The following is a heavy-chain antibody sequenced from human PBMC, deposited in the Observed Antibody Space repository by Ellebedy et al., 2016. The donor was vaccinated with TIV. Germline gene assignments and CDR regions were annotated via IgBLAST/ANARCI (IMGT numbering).Heavy chain of an antibody. V-gene: IGHV3-30*18. J-gene: IGHJ4*02. D-gene: IGHD5-12*01. CDR1: GFSFSNHG. CDR3: AKDPTTGYDRYYFDY. Sequence: GESLKISCAASGFSFSNHGMHWVRQAPGKGLEWVSFISYDGSIKDYAESVKGRFTVPKDHSKKTMFLQMNSLRAEDTAVYYCAKDPTTGYDRYYFDYWGRGTLVTVSS. CDR2: ISYDGSIK.